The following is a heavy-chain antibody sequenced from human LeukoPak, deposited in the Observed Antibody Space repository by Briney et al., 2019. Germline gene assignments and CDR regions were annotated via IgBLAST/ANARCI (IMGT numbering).Heavy chain of an antibody. CDR1: GYIISGYY. Sequence: PSVKVSCKASGYIISGYYLHWVRQAPGQGLEWMGWIHTNSGGTKCAQKFQGRVTMTRDTSIGTAYMELSSLRSDDTAVYYCAREGVPAAVDYWGQGTLVTVSS. V-gene: IGHV1-2*02. CDR3: AREGVPAAVDY. D-gene: IGHD2-2*01. CDR2: IHTNSGGT. J-gene: IGHJ4*02.